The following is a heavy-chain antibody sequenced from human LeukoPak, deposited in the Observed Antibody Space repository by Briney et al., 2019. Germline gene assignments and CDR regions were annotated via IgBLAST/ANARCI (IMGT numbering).Heavy chain of an antibody. D-gene: IGHD5-12*01. CDR3: AREWSYGGYFY. Sequence: GGSLRLSCAASGFTFSSYEMNWVRQAPGKGLEWVAVISYDGGSKDYADSVKGRFTISRDNAKNSLYLQMNSLRAEDTAVYYCAREWSYGGYFYWGQGTLVTVSS. V-gene: IGHV3-30*03. CDR1: GFTFSSYE. J-gene: IGHJ4*02. CDR2: ISYDGGSK.